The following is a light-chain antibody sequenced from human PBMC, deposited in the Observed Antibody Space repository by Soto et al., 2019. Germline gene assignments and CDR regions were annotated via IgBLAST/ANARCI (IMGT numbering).Light chain of an antibody. CDR2: AAS. J-gene: IGKJ4*01. CDR3: QQSYSTPLT. Sequence: DIQMTQSPSSLSASVGDRVTITCRASQSISSYLTWYQQQPGKAPKLLIYAASSLQSGVPSRFSGSGSGTDFTLTISSLQPEDFATYYCQQSYSTPLTFGGGTKVDI. V-gene: IGKV1-39*01. CDR1: QSISSY.